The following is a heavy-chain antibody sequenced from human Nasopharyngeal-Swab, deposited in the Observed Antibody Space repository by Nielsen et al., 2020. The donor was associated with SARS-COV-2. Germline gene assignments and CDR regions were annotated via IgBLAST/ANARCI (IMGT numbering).Heavy chain of an antibody. CDR2: ISYDGSNE. CDR3: ARDYRGYSYVTPGY. J-gene: IGHJ4*02. V-gene: IGHV3-30*04. CDR1: GFTFSSYA. Sequence: GGSLRLSCAASGFTFSSYAMHWVRQAPGQGLECVAVISYDGSNEYFADSVKGRFTISRDNSKNTVFLQMNSLRTEDTAVYYCARDYRGYSYVTPGYWGQGTLVTVSS. D-gene: IGHD5-18*01.